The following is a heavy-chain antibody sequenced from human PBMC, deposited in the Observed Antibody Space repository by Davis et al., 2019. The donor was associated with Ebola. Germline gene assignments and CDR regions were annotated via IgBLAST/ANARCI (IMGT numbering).Heavy chain of an antibody. CDR3: ARIRLGVGVTTYDYFDY. Sequence: SGPTLVKPTQTLTLTCTFSGFSLSTSGMCVSWIRQPPGKALEWLARIDWDDDKYYSTSLKTRLTISKATSKNQVVLTMTNMDPVDTATYYCARIRLGVGVTTYDYFDYWGQGTLVTVSA. CDR2: IDWDDDK. V-gene: IGHV2-70*11. J-gene: IGHJ4*02. CDR1: GFSLSTSGMC. D-gene: IGHD2-21*02.